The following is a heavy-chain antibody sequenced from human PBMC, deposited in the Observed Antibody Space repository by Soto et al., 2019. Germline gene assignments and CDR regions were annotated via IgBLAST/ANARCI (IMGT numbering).Heavy chain of an antibody. D-gene: IGHD3-22*01. J-gene: IGHJ3*02. Sequence: GASVKVSCKASGYTFTSYGISWVRQAPGQGLEWMGWISAYNGNTNYAQKLQGRVTMTTDTSTSTAYMELRSLRSDDTAVYYCARDSYCDSSGYYLNDAFDIWGQGTMVTVSS. CDR1: GYTFTSYG. CDR2: ISAYNGNT. V-gene: IGHV1-18*01. CDR3: ARDSYCDSSGYYLNDAFDI.